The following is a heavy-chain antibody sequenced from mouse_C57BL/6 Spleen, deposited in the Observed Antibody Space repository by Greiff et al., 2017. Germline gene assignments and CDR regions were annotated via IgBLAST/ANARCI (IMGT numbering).Heavy chain of an antibody. Sequence: VKLMESGAELVKPGASVKISCKASGYAFSSYWMNWVKQRPGKGLEWIGQIYPGDGDTNYNGKFKGKATLTADKSSSTAYMQLSSLTSADSSVYFCAREDYGSSYSYAMYDWGQGTSVTGSS. D-gene: IGHD1-1*01. V-gene: IGHV1-80*01. CDR2: IYPGDGDT. J-gene: IGHJ4*01. CDR1: GYAFSSYW. CDR3: AREDYGSSYSYAMYD.